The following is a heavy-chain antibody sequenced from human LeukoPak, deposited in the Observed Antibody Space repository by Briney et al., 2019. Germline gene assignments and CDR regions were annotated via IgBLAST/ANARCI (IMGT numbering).Heavy chain of an antibody. CDR1: GGSISSGDYY. V-gene: IGHV4-30-4*08. CDR2: IYYSGST. D-gene: IGHD1-14*01. Sequence: SETLSLTCTVSGGSISSGDYYWSWIRQPPGKGLEWIGYIYYSGSTYYNPSLKSRVTISVDTSKNQFSLKLSSVTAADTAVYYCAGHPSSVGTPVKGPALFYWGQGTLVTVSS. CDR3: AGHPSSVGTPVKGPALFY. J-gene: IGHJ4*02.